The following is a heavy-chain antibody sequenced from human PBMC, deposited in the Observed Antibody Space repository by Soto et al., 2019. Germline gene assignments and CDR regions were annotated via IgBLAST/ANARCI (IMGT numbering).Heavy chain of an antibody. CDR3: AKDLEKGRGYDRDAAVQLAY. CDR2: ISGSGGST. J-gene: IGHJ4*02. V-gene: IGHV3-23*01. CDR1: VFTFSSYA. Sequence: GGSLRLSCSASVFTFSSYAMSWVRQAPGKGLEWVSAISGSGGSTYYADSVKGRFTISRDNSKNTLYLQMNSLRAEDTAAYYCAKDLEKGRGYDRDAAVQLAYWGQGNL. D-gene: IGHD1-1*01.